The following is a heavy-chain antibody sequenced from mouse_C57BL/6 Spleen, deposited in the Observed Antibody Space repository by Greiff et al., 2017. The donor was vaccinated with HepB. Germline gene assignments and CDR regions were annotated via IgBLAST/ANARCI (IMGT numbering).Heavy chain of an antibody. J-gene: IGHJ4*01. CDR1: GYTFTSYG. D-gene: IGHD1-1*01. V-gene: IGHV1-81*01. CDR2: IYPRSGNT. Sequence: VQLQQSGAELARPGASVKLSCKASGYTFTSYGISWVKQRTGQGLEWIGEIYPRSGNTYYNEKFKGKATLTADKSSSTAYMELRSLTSEDSAVYFCARQPGSRHYYAMDYWGQGTSVTVSS. CDR3: ARQPGSRHYYAMDY.